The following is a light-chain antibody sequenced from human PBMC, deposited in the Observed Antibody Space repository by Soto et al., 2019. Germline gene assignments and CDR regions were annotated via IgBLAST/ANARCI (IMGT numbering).Light chain of an antibody. CDR1: QSVGRNY. CDR2: GAS. V-gene: IGKV3-20*01. CDR3: QQYGSSGT. Sequence: ENVLTQSPGTLSLSPGERATLSCRASQSVGRNYLAWFQQKSGQAPRLVIYGASSRAAGIPDRLSGGGSGTDFTLTISRLEPEDFAVYYCQQYGSSGTFGQGTKVDI. J-gene: IGKJ1*01.